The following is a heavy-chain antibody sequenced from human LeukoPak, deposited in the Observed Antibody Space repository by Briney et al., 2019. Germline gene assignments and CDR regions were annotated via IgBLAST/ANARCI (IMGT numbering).Heavy chain of an antibody. CDR2: ISWDGAIT. D-gene: IGHD3-3*01. CDR3: AKDHYWSIDY. Sequence: GGSLRLSCAASGFTFDDYAMHRVRQAPGKGLEWVSLISWDGAITYYADSVKGRFTISRDIAKNTLYLQMNSLRAEDTGVYYCAKDHYWSIDYWGRGTLVTVSS. CDR1: GFTFDDYA. V-gene: IGHV3-43D*04. J-gene: IGHJ4*02.